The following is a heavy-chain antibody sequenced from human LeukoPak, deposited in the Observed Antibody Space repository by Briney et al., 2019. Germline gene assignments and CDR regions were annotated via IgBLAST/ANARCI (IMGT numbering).Heavy chain of an antibody. CDR1: GGTFSSYA. CDR3: ARDYYGSGSYYSV. D-gene: IGHD3-10*01. V-gene: IGHV1-18*01. CDR2: ISAYNGNT. J-gene: IGHJ4*02. Sequence: GASVKVSCKASGGTFSSYAISWVRQAPGQGLEWMGWISAYNGNTNYAQKLQGRVTMTTDTSTSTAYMELRSLRSDDTAVYYCARDYYGSGSYYSVWGQGTLVTVSS.